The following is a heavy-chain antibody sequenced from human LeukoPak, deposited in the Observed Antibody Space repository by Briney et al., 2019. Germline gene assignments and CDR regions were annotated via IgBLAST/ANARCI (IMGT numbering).Heavy chain of an antibody. CDR1: GFTFDDYG. CDR2: INWNGGST. J-gene: IGHJ5*02. Sequence: RPGGSLRLSCAASGFTFDDYGMSWVRHAPGKGLEWVSGINWNGGSTGYADSVKGRFTIYRDNAKNSLYLQMNSLRAEDTALYYCARDIRDSDIVVVIASPWGQGTLVTVSS. D-gene: IGHD2-21*01. CDR3: ARDIRDSDIVVVIASP. V-gene: IGHV3-20*04.